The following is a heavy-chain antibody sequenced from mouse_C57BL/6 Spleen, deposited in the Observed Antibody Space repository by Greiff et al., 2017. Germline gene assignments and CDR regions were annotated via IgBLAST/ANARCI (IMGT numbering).Heavy chain of an antibody. V-gene: IGHV4-1*01. Sequence: TASGVDFSRYWMSWVRRAPGKGLEWIGEINPDSSTINYAPSLKDKFIISRDNAKNTLYLQMSNVRSEDTALYYCARLYDYDGYWYFEVWGTGTTVTVAS. CDR3: ARLYDYDGYWYFEV. CDR1: GVDFSRYW. D-gene: IGHD2-4*01. CDR2: INPDSSTI. J-gene: IGHJ1*03.